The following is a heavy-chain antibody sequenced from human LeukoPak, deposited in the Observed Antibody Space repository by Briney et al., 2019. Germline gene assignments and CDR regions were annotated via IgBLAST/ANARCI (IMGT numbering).Heavy chain of an antibody. J-gene: IGHJ3*02. CDR3: ARAYCSSTSCYTPDAFDI. Sequence: GGSLRLSYAASEFTFSSYSMNWVRQAPGKGLEWVSSISSSSSYIYYADSVKGRFTISRDNAKNSLYLQMNSLRAEDTAVYYCARAYCSSTSCYTPDAFDIWGQGTMVTVSS. CDR1: EFTFSSYS. CDR2: ISSSSSYI. D-gene: IGHD2-2*02. V-gene: IGHV3-21*01.